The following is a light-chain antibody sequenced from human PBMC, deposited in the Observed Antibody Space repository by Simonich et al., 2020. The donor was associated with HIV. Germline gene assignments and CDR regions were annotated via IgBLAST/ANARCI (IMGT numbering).Light chain of an antibody. CDR2: DVS. J-gene: IGLJ2*01. Sequence: QSALTQPASVSGSPGQSITISCTGTSSDIGAYHYVSWYQQHPGNAPQLVIYDVSKRPSGGPDRFSGSKSGNTASLTISGLQAEDEADYYCCSYAGSFHVVFGGGTKLTVL. CDR1: SSDIGAYHY. CDR3: CSYAGSFHVV. V-gene: IGLV2-11*01.